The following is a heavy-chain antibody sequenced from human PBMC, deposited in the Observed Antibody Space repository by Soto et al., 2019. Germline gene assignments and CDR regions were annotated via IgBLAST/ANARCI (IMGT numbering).Heavy chain of an antibody. CDR1: GFTFSSYW. V-gene: IGHV3-74*01. D-gene: IGHD4-17*01. CDR3: ARVMTTVNYAYYYYYGMDV. J-gene: IGHJ6*02. Sequence: GGSLRLSCAASGFTFSSYWMHWVRQAPGKGLVWVSRINSDGSSTSYADSVKGRFTISRDNAKNTLYLQMNSLRAEDTAVYYCARVMTTVNYAYYYYYGMDVWGQGTTVTVSS. CDR2: INSDGSST.